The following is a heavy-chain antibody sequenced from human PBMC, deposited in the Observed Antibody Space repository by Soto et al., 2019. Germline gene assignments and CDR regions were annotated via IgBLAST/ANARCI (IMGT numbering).Heavy chain of an antibody. V-gene: IGHV1-18*01. J-gene: IGHJ5*02. CDR1: GYTFTSYG. CDR2: ISAYNGNT. D-gene: IGHD3-9*01. CDR3: ARARGITKFLRELDP. Sequence: VASVKVSCKASGYTFTSYGISWVRQAPGQGLEWMGWISAYNGNTNYAQKLQGRVTMTTDTSTSTAYMELRSLRSDDTAVYYCARARGITKFLRELDPWGQGTLVTVSA.